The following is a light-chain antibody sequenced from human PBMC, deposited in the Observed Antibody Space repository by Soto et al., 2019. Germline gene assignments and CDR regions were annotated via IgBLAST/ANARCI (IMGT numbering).Light chain of an antibody. CDR2: GAS. CDR3: HQRNK. V-gene: IGKV3D-15*01. J-gene: IGKJ5*01. Sequence: EIVMTQSPATLSVSPGERATLSCRASQSVSINLAWYQQKPGQVPRLLIYGASTRANGIPARFSGSGFGTEFTLTISSLEPEDFAVYFCHQRNKFGQGTRLEIK. CDR1: QSVSIN.